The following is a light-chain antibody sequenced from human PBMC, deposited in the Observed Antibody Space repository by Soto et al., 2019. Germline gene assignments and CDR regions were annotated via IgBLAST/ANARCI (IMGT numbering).Light chain of an antibody. CDR1: QSIDHH. CDR3: QEYHDWPRT. Sequence: IVMTQSRATLSVSPGERVTLSGRASQSIDHHLAWYQDKPGQAPRLLIYGASARATGIPGRFSGGGYGTRFTLTISYLESDCFAVDFWQEYHDWPRTFGQGT. V-gene: IGKV3-15*01. J-gene: IGKJ2*01. CDR2: GAS.